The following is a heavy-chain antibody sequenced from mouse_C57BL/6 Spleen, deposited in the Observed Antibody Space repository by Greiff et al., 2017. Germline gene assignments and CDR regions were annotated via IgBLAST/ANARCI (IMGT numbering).Heavy chain of an antibody. CDR3: ARAVVAWFAY. J-gene: IGHJ3*01. V-gene: IGHV5-4*01. D-gene: IGHD1-1*02. CDR1: GFTFSSYA. CDR2: ISDGGSYT. Sequence: EVQLVESGGGLVKPGGSLKLSCAASGFTFSSYAMSWVRQTPEQRLEWVATISDGGSYTYYPDNVKGRFTISRDNAKNNLYLQMSRLKSEDTAMYYCARAVVAWFAYWGQGTLVTVSA.